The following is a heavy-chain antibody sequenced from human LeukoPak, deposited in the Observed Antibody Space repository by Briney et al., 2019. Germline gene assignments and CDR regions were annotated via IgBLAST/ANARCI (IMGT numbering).Heavy chain of an antibody. Sequence: TGGSLRLSCEASVFTFEDYAMHWVRLVPGKGLEWVAGISWDSGSVDYGDSVKGRFTIARDNAKNSLYLQMNSLRAEDTAVYYCARVDTSLKVVVITAPFDYWGQGTLVTVSS. CDR2: ISWDSGSV. CDR3: ARVDTSLKVVVITAPFDY. CDR1: VFTFEDYA. J-gene: IGHJ4*02. V-gene: IGHV3-9*01. D-gene: IGHD3-22*01.